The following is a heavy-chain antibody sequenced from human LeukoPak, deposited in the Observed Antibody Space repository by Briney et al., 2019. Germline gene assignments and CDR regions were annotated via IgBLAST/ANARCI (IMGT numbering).Heavy chain of an antibody. J-gene: IGHJ4*02. V-gene: IGHV3-21*01. D-gene: IGHD3-22*01. Sequence: GGSLRLSCAASGFTFSSYSMNWVRQAPGKGLEWASSISSSSHYLYYADSVKGRFTISRDNAKNSLYLQMNSLRAEDTAVYYCARELNYYDSSGTFDYWGQGTLVTVSS. CDR2: ISSSSHYL. CDR3: ARELNYYDSSGTFDY. CDR1: GFTFSSYS.